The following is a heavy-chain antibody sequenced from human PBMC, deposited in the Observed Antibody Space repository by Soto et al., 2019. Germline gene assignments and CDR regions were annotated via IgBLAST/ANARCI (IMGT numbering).Heavy chain of an antibody. CDR2: IGSSGGAI. CDR1: GFGFDSYA. V-gene: IGHV3-23*01. J-gene: IGHJ4*02. Sequence: EVQLLESGGGLVQVGGSLRLSCVGSGFGFDSYAMSWVRQAPGKGPEWVSGIGSSGGAIVYADSVRGRFTISRDNSRNALYLHMNSLRAGDTAVYYCAKALWFGESSHYFDYWGQGTLVTVSS. D-gene: IGHD3-10*01. CDR3: AKALWFGESSHYFDY.